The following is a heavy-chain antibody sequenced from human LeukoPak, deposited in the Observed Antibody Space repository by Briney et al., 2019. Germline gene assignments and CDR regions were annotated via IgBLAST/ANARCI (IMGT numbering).Heavy chain of an antibody. J-gene: IGHJ4*02. CDR1: GFTFSSYS. V-gene: IGHV3-48*04. CDR3: ATPLDYYDRSDSHQGGD. D-gene: IGHD3-22*01. CDR2: ISSSSSTI. Sequence: GGSLRLSCAASGFTFSSYSMNWVRQAPGKGLEWVSYISSSSSTIYYADSVKGRFTISRDNAKNSLYLQMNSLRAEDTAVYYCATPLDYYDRSDSHQGGDWGQGTLVTVSS.